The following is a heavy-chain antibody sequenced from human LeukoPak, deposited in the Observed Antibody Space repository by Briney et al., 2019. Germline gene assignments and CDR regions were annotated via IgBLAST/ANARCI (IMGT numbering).Heavy chain of an antibody. CDR1: GFTFSSYD. CDR3: ARFWDSGSRDDAFDI. V-gene: IGHV3-23*01. CDR2: ISGSGGST. D-gene: IGHD1-26*01. Sequence: GGSLRLSCAASGFTFSSYDIHWVRQAPGKGLEWVSAISGSGGSTYYADSVKGRFTISRDNSKNSLYLQMNSLRAEDTAVYYCARFWDSGSRDDAFDIWGQGTMVTVSS. J-gene: IGHJ3*02.